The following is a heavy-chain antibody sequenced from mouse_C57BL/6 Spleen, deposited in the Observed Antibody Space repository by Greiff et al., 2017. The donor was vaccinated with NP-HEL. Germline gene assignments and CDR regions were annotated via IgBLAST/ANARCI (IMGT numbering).Heavy chain of an antibody. CDR1: GFTFSDYG. J-gene: IGHJ4*01. D-gene: IGHD1-1*01. Sequence: EVQLVESGGGLVKPGGSLKLSCAASGFTFSDYGMHWVRQAPEKGLEWVAYISSGSSTIYYADTVKGRFTISRDNAKNTLFLQMTSLRSEDTAMYYCARGGYGSRNYYAMDYWGQGTSVTVSS. CDR3: ARGGYGSRNYYAMDY. V-gene: IGHV5-17*01. CDR2: ISSGSSTI.